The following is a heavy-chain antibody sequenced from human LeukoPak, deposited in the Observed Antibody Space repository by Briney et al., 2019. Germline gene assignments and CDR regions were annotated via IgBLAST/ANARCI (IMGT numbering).Heavy chain of an antibody. J-gene: IGHJ4*02. Sequence: ASVKVSCKASRYPFTSYAMHWVRQAPGQGLEWMGYIYTHNGDTKYSQKFQGRVTLTRDTSASTVYVELSSLRSEDTAVYYCGRGGSSGVDYWGQGTLVTVSS. CDR3: GRGGSSGVDY. D-gene: IGHD2-15*01. CDR2: IYTHNGDT. CDR1: RYPFTSYA. V-gene: IGHV1-3*04.